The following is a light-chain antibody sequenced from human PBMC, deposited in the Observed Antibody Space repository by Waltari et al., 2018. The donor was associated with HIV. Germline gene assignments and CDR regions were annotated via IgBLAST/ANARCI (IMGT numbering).Light chain of an antibody. CDR2: STN. J-gene: IGLJ3*02. Sequence: QTVVTQEPSFSVSPGGTVTLTCGLSSGSVSTNYYPSGYQQTPGPAPRTLIYSTNPRSSGGPGRFSCSILGNKAALTITGAQADDESDYYWVQYMGSGMWVFGGGTKLTVL. CDR3: VQYMGSGMWV. V-gene: IGLV8-61*01. CDR1: SGSVSTNYY.